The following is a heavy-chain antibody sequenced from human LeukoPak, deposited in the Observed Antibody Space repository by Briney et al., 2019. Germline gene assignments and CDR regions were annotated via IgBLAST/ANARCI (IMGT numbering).Heavy chain of an antibody. CDR1: GGSISSSSYY. J-gene: IGHJ4*02. D-gene: IGHD5-18*01. V-gene: IGHV4-39*07. CDR2: IYYSGST. CDR3: ASGYSYGYKEYYYFDY. Sequence: SETLSLTCTVSGGSISSSSYYWGWIRQPPGKGLEWIGSIYYSGSTYYNPSLKSRVTISVDTSKNQFSLKLSSVTAADTAVYYCASGYSYGYKEYYYFDYWGQGTLVTVSS.